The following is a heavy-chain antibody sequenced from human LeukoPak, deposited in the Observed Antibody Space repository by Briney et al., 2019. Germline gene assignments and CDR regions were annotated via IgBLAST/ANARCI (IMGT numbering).Heavy chain of an antibody. V-gene: IGHV3-53*04. J-gene: IGHJ4*02. CDR2: IYSGGST. CDR1: GSTASSNY. D-gene: IGHD6-19*01. CDR3: AGAEYSSGWYVLDY. Sequence: PGGSLRLSCAASGSTASSNYMSWVRQAPGKGLEWVSVIYSGGSTYYADSVKGRFTISRHNSKNTLYLQMNSLRAEDTAVYYCAGAEYSSGWYVLDYWGQGTLVTVSS.